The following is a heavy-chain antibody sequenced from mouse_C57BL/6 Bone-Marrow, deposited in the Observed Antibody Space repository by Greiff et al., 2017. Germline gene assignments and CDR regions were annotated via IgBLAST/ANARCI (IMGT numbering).Heavy chain of an antibody. CDR3: TRDGDGYPFDY. V-gene: IGHV1-15*01. CDR2: IDPETGCT. D-gene: IGHD2-3*01. Sequence: VQLQQSGAELVRPGASVTLSCKASGYTFTDYEMHWVKQTPVHGLEWIGAIDPETGCTAYNQKFKGKAILTADKSSSTAYMELRSLTSEDSAVYYCTRDGDGYPFDYWGQGTTLTVSS. J-gene: IGHJ2*01. CDR1: GYTFTDYE.